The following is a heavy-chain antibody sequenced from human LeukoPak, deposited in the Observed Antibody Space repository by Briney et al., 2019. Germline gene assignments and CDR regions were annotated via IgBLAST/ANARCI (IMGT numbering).Heavy chain of an antibody. CDR3: AADYGPDDAFDI. V-gene: IGHV4-61*01. J-gene: IGHJ3*02. Sequence: SETLSLTCTVSGGSVSSGSYYWSWIRQPPGKGLEWIGYIYYSGSTNYNPSLKSRVTISVDTSKNQFSLKLSSVTAADTAVYYCAADYGPDDAFDIWGQGTMVTVSS. CDR2: IYYSGST. CDR1: GGSVSSGSYY. D-gene: IGHD3-16*01.